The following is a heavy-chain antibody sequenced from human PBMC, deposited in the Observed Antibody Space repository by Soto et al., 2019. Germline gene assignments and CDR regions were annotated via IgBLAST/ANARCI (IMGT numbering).Heavy chain of an antibody. CDR2: IYYSGST. V-gene: IGHV4-59*01. CDR3: ARFSGTMVRGVFWDYYGMDV. D-gene: IGHD3-10*01. CDR1: GGSISSYY. Sequence: ETLSLTCTVSGGSISSYYWSWIRQPPGKGLEWIGYIYYSGSTNYNPSLKSRVTISVDTSKNQFSLKLSSVTAADTAVYYCARFSGTMVRGVFWDYYGMDVWGQGTTVTVSS. J-gene: IGHJ6*02.